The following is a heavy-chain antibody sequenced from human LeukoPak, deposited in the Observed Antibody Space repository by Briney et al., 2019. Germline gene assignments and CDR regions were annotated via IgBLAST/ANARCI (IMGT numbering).Heavy chain of an antibody. Sequence: GGGHRLVNAECVVSFNSEELGGRRHTQRKRMVWVSRINTDGSSTSYADSVKGRFTISRDNAKNTLYLQMNNLRDEDTAVFYCAKDPPCSGGTCYGYFESWGQGTLVTVSS. CDR2: INTDGSST. CDR3: AKDPPCSGGTCYGYFES. V-gene: IGHV3-74*01. J-gene: IGHJ4*02. CDR1: VVSFNSEE. D-gene: IGHD2-15*01.